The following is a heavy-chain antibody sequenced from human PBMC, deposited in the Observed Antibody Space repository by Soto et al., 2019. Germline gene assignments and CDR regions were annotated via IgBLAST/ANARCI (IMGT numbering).Heavy chain of an antibody. CDR3: ARVPGQGAIADWFDP. CDR1: GFTFSSYS. J-gene: IGHJ5*02. Sequence: GGSLRLSCAASGFTFSSYSMNWVRQAPGKGLEWASYISSSSSTIYYADSVKGRFTISRDNAKNSLYLQMNSLRAEDTAVYYCARVPGQGAIADWFDPWGQGTLVTVSS. V-gene: IGHV3-48*01. CDR2: ISSSSSTI.